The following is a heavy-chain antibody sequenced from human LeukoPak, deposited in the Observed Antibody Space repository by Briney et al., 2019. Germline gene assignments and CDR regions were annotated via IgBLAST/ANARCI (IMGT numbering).Heavy chain of an antibody. J-gene: IGHJ4*02. CDR3: ASERDSSGYYSKDPFDY. CDR1: GFTFSSYG. CDR2: ITGSGGST. V-gene: IGHV3-23*01. D-gene: IGHD3-22*01. Sequence: PGRSLRLSCAPSGFTFSSYGMHWVRQAPGKGLEWVSAITGSGGSTYYADSVKGRFTISRDNSKNTLYLQMNSLRAEDTAIYYCASERDSSGYYSKDPFDYWGQGTLVTVSS.